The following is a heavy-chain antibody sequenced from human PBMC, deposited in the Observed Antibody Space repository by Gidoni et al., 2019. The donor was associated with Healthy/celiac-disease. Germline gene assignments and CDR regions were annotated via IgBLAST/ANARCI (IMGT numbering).Heavy chain of an antibody. Sequence: QLTFKESGPVLVKPTEPLTLTCTVSGLSLSNARMGVSWIRQPPRKALAWLAHIFSNDEKSYSTSLKSRLTISKDTSKSQVVLTMTNMDPVDTATYFCARRRGASVLGAFDFWGQGTMVTVSS. CDR1: GLSLSNARMG. J-gene: IGHJ3*01. CDR2: IFSNDEK. CDR3: ARRRGASVLGAFDF. V-gene: IGHV2-26*01. D-gene: IGHD3-16*01.